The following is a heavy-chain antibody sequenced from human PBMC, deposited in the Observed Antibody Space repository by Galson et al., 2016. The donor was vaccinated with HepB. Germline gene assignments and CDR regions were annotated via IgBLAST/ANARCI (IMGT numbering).Heavy chain of an antibody. J-gene: IGHJ6*02. CDR3: ARRSTNYYFGMDV. CDR2: INYSWNT. V-gene: IGHV4-59*08. CDR1: SGSISSFY. Sequence: SETLSLTCSISSGSISSFYWSWIRQTPGKGLEWLGYINYSWNTYYNPSLKSRVTMSVDTSKNQFSLKLNFVTAADTAVYYCARRSTNYYFGMDVWGQGTTVTVSS.